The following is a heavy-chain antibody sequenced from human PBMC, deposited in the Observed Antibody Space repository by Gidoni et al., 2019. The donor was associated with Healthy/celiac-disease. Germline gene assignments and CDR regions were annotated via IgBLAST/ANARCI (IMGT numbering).Heavy chain of an antibody. D-gene: IGHD1-7*01. CDR2: IRSKAYGGTT. CDR1: GFTFGDYA. CDR3: TRDLIANNWNYGVFDY. V-gene: IGHV3-49*03. Sequence: EVQLVESGGGLVQPGRSLRLSCTASGFTFGDYAMSWFRQAPGKGLEWVGFIRSKAYGGTTEYAASVKGRFTISRDDSKSIAYLQMNSLKTEDTAVYYCTRDLIANNWNYGVFDYWGQGTLVTVSS. J-gene: IGHJ4*02.